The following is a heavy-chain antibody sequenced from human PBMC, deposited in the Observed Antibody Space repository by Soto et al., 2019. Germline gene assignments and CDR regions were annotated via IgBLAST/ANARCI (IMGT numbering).Heavy chain of an antibody. Sequence: SETLSLTCAVYGGSFSGYYWSWIRQPPGKGLEWIGEINHSGSTNYNPSLKSRVTISVDTSKNQFSLKLSSVTAADTAVYYCARVLRRESSYYYYYYGMDVWGQGTTVTVSS. CDR1: GGSFSGYY. V-gene: IGHV4-34*01. D-gene: IGHD1-26*01. J-gene: IGHJ6*02. CDR3: ARVLRRESSYYYYYYGMDV. CDR2: INHSGST.